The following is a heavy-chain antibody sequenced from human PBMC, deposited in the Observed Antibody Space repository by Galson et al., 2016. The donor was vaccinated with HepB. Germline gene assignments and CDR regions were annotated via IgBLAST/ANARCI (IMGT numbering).Heavy chain of an antibody. CDR1: GFTFSSYA. D-gene: IGHD2-2*01. J-gene: IGHJ4*02. Sequence: SLRLSCAASGFTFSSYAMNWVRQAPGKGLEWVSAISGRGGSTFYAESVKGRFTISRDNSKNTLYLQMNSLRAEDTAVYYCASACSSTTCYGDFDYWGQGTLVTVSS. V-gene: IGHV3-23*01. CDR3: ASACSSTTCYGDFDY. CDR2: ISGRGGST.